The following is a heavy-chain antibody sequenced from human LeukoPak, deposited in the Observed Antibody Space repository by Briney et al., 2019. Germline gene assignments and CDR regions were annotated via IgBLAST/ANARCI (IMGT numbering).Heavy chain of an antibody. Sequence: ASVKVSGKASGGTFSSYAISWVRQAPGQGLEWMGGIIPIFGTANYAQKFQGRVTITADKSTSTAYMELSSLRSEDTAVYYCARAMTTVTTVLRGWFDPWGQGTLVTVSS. J-gene: IGHJ5*02. CDR1: GGTFSSYA. D-gene: IGHD4-17*01. V-gene: IGHV1-69*06. CDR3: ARAMTTVTTVLRGWFDP. CDR2: IIPIFGTA.